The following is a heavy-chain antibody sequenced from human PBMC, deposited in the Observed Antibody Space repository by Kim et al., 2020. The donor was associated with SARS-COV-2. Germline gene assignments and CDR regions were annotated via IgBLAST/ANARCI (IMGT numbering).Heavy chain of an antibody. V-gene: IGHV1-18*01. CDR3: ARDSDDLVVVAAISCGWFDP. CDR2: ISAYNGNT. Sequence: ASVKVSCKASGYTFTSYGISWVRQAPGQGLEWMGWISAYNGNTNYAQKLQGRVTMTTDTSTSTAYMELRSLRSDDTAVYYCARDSDDLVVVAAISCGWFDPWGQCTLVTVSS. CDR1: GYTFTSYG. D-gene: IGHD2-15*01. J-gene: IGHJ5*02.